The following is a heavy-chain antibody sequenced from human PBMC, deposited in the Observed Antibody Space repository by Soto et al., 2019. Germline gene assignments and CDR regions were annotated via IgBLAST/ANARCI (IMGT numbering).Heavy chain of an antibody. D-gene: IGHD1-20*01. Sequence: SETLSLTCTVSGASISVHSYYWTWIRHPPGKGLEWIGSSYYSGTTYFNPSLKSRATISVDTSKNQFSLRLTSVTAADTAIYYCTRRYNWNDKYFDPWGQGAMITV. CDR3: TRRYNWNDKYFDP. J-gene: IGHJ5*02. V-gene: IGHV4-39*01. CDR1: GASISVHSYY. CDR2: SYYSGTT.